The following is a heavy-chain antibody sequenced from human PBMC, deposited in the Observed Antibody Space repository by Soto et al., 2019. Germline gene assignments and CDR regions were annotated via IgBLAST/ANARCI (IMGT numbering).Heavy chain of an antibody. J-gene: IGHJ3*02. CDR3: ATERPIAAAGTVAFDT. CDR2: FDPEDGET. CDR1: GYTLTELS. Sequence: ASVKVSCKVSGYTLTELSMHWVRQAPGKGLEWMGGFDPEDGETIYAQKFQGRVTMTEDTSTDTAYMELSSLRSEGTAVYYCATERPIAAAGTVAFDTWGQGTMVTVSS. V-gene: IGHV1-24*01. D-gene: IGHD6-13*01.